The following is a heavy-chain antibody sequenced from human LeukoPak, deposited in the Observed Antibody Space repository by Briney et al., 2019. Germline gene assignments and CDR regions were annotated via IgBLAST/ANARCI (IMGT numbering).Heavy chain of an antibody. CDR1: GGIFSSYT. CDR2: IIPIFGTA. J-gene: IGHJ6*03. D-gene: IGHD3-10*02. Sequence: SVKVSCKASGGIFSSYTISWVRQAPGQGLEWMGRIIPIFGTANYAQKFQGRVTITTDESTSTAYMELSSLRSEDTAVYYCAREPRFGHYYMDVWGKGTTVTVSS. CDR3: AREPRFGHYYMDV. V-gene: IGHV1-69*05.